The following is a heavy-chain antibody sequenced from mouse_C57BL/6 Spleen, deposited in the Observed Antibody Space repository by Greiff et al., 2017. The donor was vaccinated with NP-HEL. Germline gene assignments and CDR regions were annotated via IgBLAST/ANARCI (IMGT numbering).Heavy chain of an antibody. J-gene: IGHJ2*01. Sequence: QVQLQQPGAELVRPGSSVKLSCKASGYTFTSYWMDWVKQRPGQGLEWIGNIYPSDSETHYTQKFKDKATLTVDKSSSTAYMQLSSLTSEDAAVYYCATRFGSTTVVGPYFDDWGQGTTLTGSS. CDR1: GYTFTSYW. CDR2: IYPSDSET. V-gene: IGHV1-61*01. D-gene: IGHD1-1*01. CDR3: ATRFGSTTVVGPYFDD.